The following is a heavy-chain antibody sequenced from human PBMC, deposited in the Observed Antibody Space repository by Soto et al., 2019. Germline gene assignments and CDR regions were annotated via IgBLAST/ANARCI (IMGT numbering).Heavy chain of an antibody. CDR3: ARGRLWSFDF. J-gene: IGHJ4*02. V-gene: IGHV3-48*02. CDR1: GFSFRIYS. D-gene: IGHD3-10*01. CDR2: ISSDSGTI. Sequence: EVQMVESGGDLVQPGGSLRLSCVVSGFSFRIYSMNWVRQAPGKGLEWISYISSDSGTIYYADSLKGRFTISRDNGKNSLYLQMNSLTDEDTGVYYCARGRLWSFDFWGQGTLVTVSS.